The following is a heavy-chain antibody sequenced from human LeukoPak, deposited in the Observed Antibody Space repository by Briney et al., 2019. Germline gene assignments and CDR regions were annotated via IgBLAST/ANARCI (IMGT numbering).Heavy chain of an antibody. D-gene: IGHD1-26*01. CDR3: ARGPMYSGSYKN. CDR1: GGSFSGYY. J-gene: IGHJ4*02. CDR2: INHSGST. V-gene: IGHV4-34*01. Sequence: SETLSLTCAVYGGSFSGYYWSWIRQPPGKGLEWIGEINHSGSTNYNPSLKSRVTISVDTSKNQFSLKLSSVTAADTAVYYCARGPMYSGSYKNWGQGTLVTVSS.